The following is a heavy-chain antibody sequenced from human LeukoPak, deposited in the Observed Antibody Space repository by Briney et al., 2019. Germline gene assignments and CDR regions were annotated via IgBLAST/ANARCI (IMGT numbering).Heavy chain of an antibody. CDR3: TTDPNNWDDY. J-gene: IGHJ4*02. V-gene: IGHV3-73*01. CDR1: GFTFSGSA. CDR2: IRSKANSYAT. Sequence: GGSLRLSCAASGFTFSGSAMHWVRQASGKGLEWVGRIRSKANSYATAYAASVKGRFTISRDDSKNTAYLQMNSLKTEDTAVYYCTTDPNNWDDYWGQGTLVTVSS. D-gene: IGHD1-20*01.